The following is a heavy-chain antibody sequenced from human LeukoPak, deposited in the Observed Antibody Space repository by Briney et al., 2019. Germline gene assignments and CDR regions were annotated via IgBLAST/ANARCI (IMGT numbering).Heavy chain of an antibody. J-gene: IGHJ4*02. D-gene: IGHD2-15*01. CDR2: MNPNSGNT. Sequence: ASVKVSCKASGYTFTSYDINWVRQATGQGLEWMGWMNPNSGNTGYAQKFQGRVTITADKSTSTAYMELSSLRSEDTAVYYCAGAYCSGGSCYVDYWGQGTLVTVSS. CDR3: AGAYCSGGSCYVDY. CDR1: GYTFTSYD. V-gene: IGHV1-8*03.